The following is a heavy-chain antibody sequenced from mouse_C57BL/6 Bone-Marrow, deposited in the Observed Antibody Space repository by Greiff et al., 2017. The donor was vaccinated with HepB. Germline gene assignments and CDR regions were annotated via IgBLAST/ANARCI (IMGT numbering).Heavy chain of an antibody. CDR2: IRSKSNNYAT. CDR1: GFSFNTYA. Sequence: EVKLVESGGGLVQPKGSLKLSCAASGFSFNTYAMNWVRQAPGKGLEWVARIRSKSNNYATYYADSVKDRFTISRDDSESMLYLQMNNLKTEDTAMYYCVRHYYDGYYGGNAMDYWGQGTSVTVSS. V-gene: IGHV10-1*01. D-gene: IGHD2-3*01. CDR3: VRHYYDGYYGGNAMDY. J-gene: IGHJ4*01.